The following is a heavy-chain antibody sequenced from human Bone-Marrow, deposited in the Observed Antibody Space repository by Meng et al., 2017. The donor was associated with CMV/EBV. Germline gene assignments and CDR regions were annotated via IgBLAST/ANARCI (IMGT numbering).Heavy chain of an antibody. J-gene: IGHJ4*02. V-gene: IGHV6-1*01. Sequence: DSVSSNSAAWNWIRQSPSRGLEWLGRTYYRSKWYNDYAVSVKSRITINPDTSKNQFFLQLNSVTPEDTAVYYCARSRRYSSSWGVDYWGQGTLVTVSS. D-gene: IGHD6-13*01. CDR3: ARSRRYSSSWGVDY. CDR2: TYYRSKWYN. CDR1: DSVSSNSAA.